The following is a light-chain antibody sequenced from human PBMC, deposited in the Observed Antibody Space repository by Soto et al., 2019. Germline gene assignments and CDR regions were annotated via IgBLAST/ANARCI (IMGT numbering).Light chain of an antibody. CDR3: SSYTSSSTLYV. CDR2: EVS. J-gene: IGLJ1*01. V-gene: IGLV2-14*01. CDR1: SSDVGGYNY. Sequence: SALTQPAPVSGSPGQSITISCTGTSSDVGGYNYVSWYQQHPGKAPKLMISEVSNRPSGVSNRFSGSKSGNTASLTISGLQAEDEADYYCSSYTSSSTLYVFGTGTKVTVL.